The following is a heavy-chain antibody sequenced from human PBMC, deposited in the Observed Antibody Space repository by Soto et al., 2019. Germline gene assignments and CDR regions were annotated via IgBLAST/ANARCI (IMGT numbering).Heavy chain of an antibody. Sequence: QVRLVESGGGVVQPGRSLRLSCETSEFTFRSYGMHWVRQAPGKGLEWLAVISYDGSTAYYADSVTVRFIISRDNSKSMLYLQLNSLRAEDTAVYYCAKDKDPYGLWRKSFDYWGRGTPVTVSS. V-gene: IGHV3-33*05. J-gene: IGHJ4*02. CDR1: EFTFRSYG. CDR2: ISYDGSTA. CDR3: AKDKDPYGLWRKSFDY. D-gene: IGHD3-10*01.